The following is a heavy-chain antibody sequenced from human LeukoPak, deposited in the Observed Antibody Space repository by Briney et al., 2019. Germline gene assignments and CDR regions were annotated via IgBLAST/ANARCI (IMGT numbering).Heavy chain of an antibody. CDR2: ISGSGNGGSI. CDR1: GFVFSIYT. CDR3: VKDFGRIRGTPDS. Sequence: GGSLRLSCSASGFVFSIYTVYWVRQARGEGREYVSTISGSGNGGSIYYAASVRGRFTISRDDSKSILYLQMNGLSSEDTAVYYCVKDFGRIRGTPDSWGQGTLVTVSS. J-gene: IGHJ4*02. D-gene: IGHD1-26*01. V-gene: IGHV3-64D*06.